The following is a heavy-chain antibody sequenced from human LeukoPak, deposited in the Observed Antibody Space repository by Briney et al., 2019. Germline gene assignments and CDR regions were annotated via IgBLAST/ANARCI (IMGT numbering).Heavy chain of an antibody. D-gene: IGHD3-22*01. CDR3: AREVSYDSSGLDAFDI. CDR2: IYYSGST. CDR1: AGSISSYY. V-gene: IGHV4-59*12. Sequence: PSETLSLTCTVSAGSISSYYWSWIRQPPGKGLEWIGYIYYSGSTNYNPSLKSRVTISVDTSKNQFSLKLSSVTAADTAVYYCAREVSYDSSGLDAFDIWGQGTMVTVSS. J-gene: IGHJ3*02.